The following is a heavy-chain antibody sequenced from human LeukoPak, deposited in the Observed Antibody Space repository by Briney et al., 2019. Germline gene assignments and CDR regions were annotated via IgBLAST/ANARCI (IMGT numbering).Heavy chain of an antibody. CDR2: IYHSGST. CDR3: ALITMVRGVHFDY. D-gene: IGHD3-10*01. Sequence: SETLSLTCAVSGGSISSGGYSWSWIRQPPGKGLEWIGYIYHSGSTYYNPSLKSRVTISVDRSKNQFSLKLSSVTAADTAVYYCALITMVRGVHFDYWGQGTLVTVSS. V-gene: IGHV4-30-2*01. CDR1: GGSISSGGYS. J-gene: IGHJ4*02.